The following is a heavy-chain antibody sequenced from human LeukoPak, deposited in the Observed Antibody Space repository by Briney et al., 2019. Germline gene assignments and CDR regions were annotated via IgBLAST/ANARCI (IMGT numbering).Heavy chain of an antibody. CDR2: IIPILGIA. D-gene: IGHD3-22*01. Sequence: SVKVSCKASGGTFSSYTISWVRQAPGQGLEWMGRIIPILGIANYAQKFQGRVTITADKSTSTAYMELSSLGSEDTAVYYCARDLSLYDSSGYLFDYSGQGTLGNGSS. V-gene: IGHV1-69*04. J-gene: IGHJ4*02. CDR3: ARDLSLYDSSGYLFDY. CDR1: GGTFSSYT.